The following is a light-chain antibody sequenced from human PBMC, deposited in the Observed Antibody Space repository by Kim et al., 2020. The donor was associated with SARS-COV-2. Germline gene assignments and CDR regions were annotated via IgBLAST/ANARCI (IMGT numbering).Light chain of an antibody. CDR2: KDS. CDR3: QVWDSGTWV. CDR1: NIQTKN. J-gene: IGLJ3*02. V-gene: IGLV3-9*01. Sequence: SYELTQPLSVSVALGQTARLTCGGNNIQTKNVHWYRQKPRQAPVLVMYKDSKRPSGIPERFSGSNSGNTATLTITRAQAGDEADYYCQVWDSGTWVFGGGTQLTVL.